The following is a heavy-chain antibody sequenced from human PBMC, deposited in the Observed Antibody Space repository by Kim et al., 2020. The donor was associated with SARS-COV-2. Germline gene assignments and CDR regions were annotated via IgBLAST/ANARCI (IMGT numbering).Heavy chain of an antibody. J-gene: IGHJ5*02. D-gene: IGHD3-10*01. CDR1: GFTFSSYW. V-gene: IGHV3-7*03. CDR3: ARDFSRLWFGVSWFDP. Sequence: LSLTCAASGFTFSSYWMSWVRQAPGKGLEWVANIKQDGSEKYYVDSVKGRFTISRDNAKNSLYLQMNSLRAEDTAVYYCARDFSRLWFGVSWFDPWGQGTLVTVSS. CDR2: IKQDGSEK.